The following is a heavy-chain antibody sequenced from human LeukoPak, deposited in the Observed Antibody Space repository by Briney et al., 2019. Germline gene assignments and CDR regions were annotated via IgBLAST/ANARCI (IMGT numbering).Heavy chain of an antibody. CDR1: GFTFNNAW. J-gene: IGHJ4*02. V-gene: IGHV3-15*01. Sequence: PGGSLRLSCAASGFTFNNAWMNWVRQAPGKGLEWVGRIKSKTAGGTTDYAAPVKGRFTISRDDSKNTLYLQMNSLKTEDTAVYNCTTDPPRGGLLGPGNWGKGTLVTVSS. CDR2: IKSKTAGGTT. D-gene: IGHD3-10*01. CDR3: TTDPPRGGLLGPGN.